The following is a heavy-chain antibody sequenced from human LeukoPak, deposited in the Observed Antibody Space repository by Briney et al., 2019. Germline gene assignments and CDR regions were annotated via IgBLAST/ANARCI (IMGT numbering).Heavy chain of an antibody. D-gene: IGHD3-16*01. CDR1: RFTFKTNS. J-gene: IGHJ6*03. CDR3: ATAPQGGNDYMYV. Sequence: GGSLRLSCVASRFTFKTNSMIWVRQAPRTGLEWISYISSSSVIHYADSVKGRFTISRDNAKGSLYLQMNRLRVEDSAVYYCATAPQGGNDYMYVWGKGATVTVS. CDR2: ISSSSVI. V-gene: IGHV3-48*04.